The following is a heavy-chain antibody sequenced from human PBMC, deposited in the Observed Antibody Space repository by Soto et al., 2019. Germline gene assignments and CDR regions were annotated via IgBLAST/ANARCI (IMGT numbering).Heavy chain of an antibody. CDR1: GFTFSSYA. Sequence: GGSLRLSCAASGFTFSSYAMSWVRQAPGKGLEWVSAISGSGGSTYYADSVKGRFTISRDNSKNTLYLQMNSLRAEDTAVYHCAKVEGTPAPYYYDSSYWFDPWGQGTLVTVSS. J-gene: IGHJ5*02. CDR3: AKVEGTPAPYYYDSSYWFDP. CDR2: ISGSGGST. V-gene: IGHV3-23*01. D-gene: IGHD3-22*01.